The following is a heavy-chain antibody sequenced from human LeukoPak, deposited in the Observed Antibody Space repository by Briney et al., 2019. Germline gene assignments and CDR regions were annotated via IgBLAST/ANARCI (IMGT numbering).Heavy chain of an antibody. V-gene: IGHV3-49*03. Sequence: PGRSLRLSCTASGFTFGDYAMSWFRQAPGKGPEWVGVIRSKPYGGTTEYAASVQGRFTISRDDSKTIAYLQMNSLKTEDTAVYYCTRSGYSSNWSYYFDYWGQRTLVTVSS. CDR1: GFTFGDYA. CDR3: TRSGYSSNWSYYFDY. J-gene: IGHJ4*01. CDR2: IRSKPYGGTT. D-gene: IGHD6-13*01.